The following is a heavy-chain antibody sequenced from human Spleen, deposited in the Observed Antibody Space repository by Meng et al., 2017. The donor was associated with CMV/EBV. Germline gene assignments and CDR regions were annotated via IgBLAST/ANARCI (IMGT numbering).Heavy chain of an antibody. D-gene: IGHD7-27*01. Sequence: GESLKISCAASGFTFSLYSMSWVRQSPGKGLERVSSISTDSRYIKYADSMRGRFTVSRDNAKNSLYLQMDTLRAEDTAVYYCARDPMTGWGNQAFDIRGHGTMVTVSS. V-gene: IGHV3-21*04. CDR1: GFTFSLYS. CDR3: ARDPMTGWGNQAFDI. J-gene: IGHJ3*02. CDR2: ISTDSRYI.